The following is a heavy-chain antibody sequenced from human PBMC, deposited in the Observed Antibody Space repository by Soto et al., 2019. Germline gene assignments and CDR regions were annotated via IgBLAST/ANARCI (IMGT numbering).Heavy chain of an antibody. CDR2: VYWNDER. J-gene: IGHJ4*02. CDR3: AHYDSSGYFSHFDS. D-gene: IGHD3-22*01. V-gene: IGHV2-5*01. CDR1: GFSLTTTGVG. Sequence: QIALQESGPTVVNPTQTLTLTCTFSGFSLTTTGVGVGWIRHAPGKALEWLAMVYWNDERRYSPSLKSRLTITQDPSENQVVLTMTYMDPVDTATYFCAHYDSSGYFSHFDSWGQGTLVTVSS.